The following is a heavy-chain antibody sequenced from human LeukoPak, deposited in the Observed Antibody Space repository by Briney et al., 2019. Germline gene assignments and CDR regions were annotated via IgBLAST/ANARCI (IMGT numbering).Heavy chain of an antibody. J-gene: IGHJ5*02. CDR1: GFTFSSYS. CDR2: ISSSSSYI. Sequence: PGGSLRLSCAASGFTFSSYSMNWVRQAPGKGLEWVSSISSSSSYIYYADSVKGRFTISRDNAKNSLYLQMISLRAEDTAVYYCARDDGYYSNWFDPWGQGTLVTVSS. CDR3: ARDDGYYSNWFDP. V-gene: IGHV3-21*01. D-gene: IGHD3-3*01.